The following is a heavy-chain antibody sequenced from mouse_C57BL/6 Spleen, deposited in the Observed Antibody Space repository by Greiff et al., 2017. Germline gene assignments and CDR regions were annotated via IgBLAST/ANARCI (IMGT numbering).Heavy chain of an antibody. CDR3: AGWDGPGGYAKGD. Sequence: EVQLQQSGAELVKPGASVKLSCTASGFNFKDYYMHWVKQRPEQGLEWIGRIDPEDGETKYAPKFQGKATITADTSSNAAYLQLSSLTSEAAAVYYCAGWDGPGGYAKGDWGQGASVTVAS. J-gene: IGHJ4*01. D-gene: IGHD2-3*01. CDR1: GFNFKDYY. V-gene: IGHV14-2*01. CDR2: IDPEDGET.